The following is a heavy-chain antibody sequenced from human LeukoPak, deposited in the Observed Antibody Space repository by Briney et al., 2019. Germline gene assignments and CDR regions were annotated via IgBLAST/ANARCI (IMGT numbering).Heavy chain of an antibody. V-gene: IGHV4-34*01. CDR1: GGSFSGYY. D-gene: IGHD2-15*01. CDR2: INHSGST. J-gene: IGHJ4*02. Sequence: SETLSLTCAVYGGSFSGYYWSWIRQPPGKGLEWIGEINHSGSTNYNPSLKSRVIISVDTSKNQFSLKLSSVTAADTAVYCCARDLGCSGGSCYSTGLDYWGQGTLVTVSS. CDR3: ARDLGCSGGSCYSTGLDY.